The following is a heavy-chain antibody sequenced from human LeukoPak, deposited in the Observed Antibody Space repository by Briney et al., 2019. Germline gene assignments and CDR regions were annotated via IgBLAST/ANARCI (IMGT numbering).Heavy chain of an antibody. Sequence: ASVKVSCKASGYTFTGYYIRWVRQAPGQRLEWIGWINPNSGGTNYAQKFQGRVTMTRDTSISTAYMDLSRLRSDDTAVYYCARGGKRGYYYDSSGFRNAFDIWGQGTMVTVSS. J-gene: IGHJ3*02. CDR1: GYTFTGYY. CDR3: ARGGKRGYYYDSSGFRNAFDI. V-gene: IGHV1-2*02. D-gene: IGHD3-22*01. CDR2: INPNSGGT.